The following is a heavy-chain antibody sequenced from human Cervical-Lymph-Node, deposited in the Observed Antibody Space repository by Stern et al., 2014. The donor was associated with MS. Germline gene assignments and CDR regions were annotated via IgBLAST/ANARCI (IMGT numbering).Heavy chain of an antibody. Sequence: QLQLQESGPGLVKPSETLSLTCTVSGGSISSYYWSWIRQPPGKGLEWIGYIYYSGSTNYNPSLKSRVTISVDTSKNQFSLKLSSVTAADTAVYYCARGVGYNPLDYWGQGTLVTVSS. CDR3: ARGVGYNPLDY. J-gene: IGHJ4*02. D-gene: IGHD5-24*01. CDR2: IYYSGST. V-gene: IGHV4-59*01. CDR1: GGSISSYY.